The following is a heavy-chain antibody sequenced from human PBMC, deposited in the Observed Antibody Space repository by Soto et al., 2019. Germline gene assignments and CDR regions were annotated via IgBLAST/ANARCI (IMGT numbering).Heavy chain of an antibody. CDR1: GGTFSSYA. D-gene: IGHD6-19*01. V-gene: IGHV1-69*06. Sequence: QVQLVQSGAAVKKPGSSVKVSCKASGGTFSSYAISWVRQAPGQGLEWMGGIIPIFGTANYAQKFQGRVTITADKSTSTAYMELSSLRSEDTAVYYCARAQYSSGWYGYYDYGMDVLGQGTTVTVSS. CDR3: ARAQYSSGWYGYYDYGMDV. CDR2: IIPIFGTA. J-gene: IGHJ6*02.